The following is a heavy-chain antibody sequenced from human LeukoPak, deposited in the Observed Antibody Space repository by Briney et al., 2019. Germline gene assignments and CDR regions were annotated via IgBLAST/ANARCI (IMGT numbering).Heavy chain of an antibody. CDR2: ISSSGSTI. Sequence: PGGSLRLSCAASGFTFSSYELNWVRQAPGKGLEWVSYISSSGSTIKYADSVKGRFTISRDNAKNSLYLQMNSLRAEDTAVYYCARVYDFWSGYPDYWGQGTLVTVSS. D-gene: IGHD3-3*01. V-gene: IGHV3-48*03. J-gene: IGHJ4*02. CDR1: GFTFSSYE. CDR3: ARVYDFWSGYPDY.